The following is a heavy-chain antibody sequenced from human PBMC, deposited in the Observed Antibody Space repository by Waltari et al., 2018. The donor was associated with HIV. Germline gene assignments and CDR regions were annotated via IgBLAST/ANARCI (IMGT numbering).Heavy chain of an antibody. CDR2: INHSGST. CDR3: ARGFESEQQLVGGWFDP. Sequence: QVQLQQWGAGLLKPSETLSLTCAVYGGSFSGYYWSWIRQPPGKGLEWIGEINHSGSTNYNPSLKSRVTISVDTSKNQFSLKLRSVTTADTAVYFCARGFESEQQLVGGWFDPWGQGTLVSVSS. CDR1: GGSFSGYY. D-gene: IGHD6-13*01. J-gene: IGHJ5*02. V-gene: IGHV4-34*01.